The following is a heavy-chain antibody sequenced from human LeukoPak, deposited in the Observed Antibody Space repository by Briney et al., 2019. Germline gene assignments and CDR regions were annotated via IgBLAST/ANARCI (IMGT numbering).Heavy chain of an antibody. CDR1: GGSISSYY. CDR3: ARGYCSSTSCYPDY. V-gene: IGHV4-59*01. D-gene: IGHD2-2*01. J-gene: IGHJ4*02. Sequence: PSETLSLTCTVSGGSISSYYWSWIRQPPGKGLEWIGYIYYSGSTNYNPSLKSRVTISVDTSKNQFSLKLSSVTAADTAVYYCARGYCSSTSCYPDYWGQGTRVTVSS. CDR2: IYYSGST.